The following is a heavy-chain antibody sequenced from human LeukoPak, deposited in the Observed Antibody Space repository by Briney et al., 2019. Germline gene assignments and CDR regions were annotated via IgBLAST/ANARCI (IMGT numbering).Heavy chain of an antibody. CDR1: GYSFTSYW. D-gene: IGHD6-13*01. V-gene: IGHV5-51*01. Sequence: HGESLKISCKGSGYSFTSYWIGWVRQMPGKGLEWMGIIYPGDSDTRYSPSFQGQVTISADKSISTAYLQWSSLKASDTAMYYCARLDGAAGHLTPFDYWGQGTLVTVSS. J-gene: IGHJ4*02. CDR2: IYPGDSDT. CDR3: ARLDGAAGHLTPFDY.